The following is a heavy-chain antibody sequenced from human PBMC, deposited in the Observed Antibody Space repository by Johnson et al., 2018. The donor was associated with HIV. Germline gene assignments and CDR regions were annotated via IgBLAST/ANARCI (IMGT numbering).Heavy chain of an antibody. CDR2: MSFDGSNK. CDR1: GFSFSSYA. CDR3: ARESSAGEYSYGII. V-gene: IGHV3-30*04. Sequence: VQLVESGGGVVQPGRSLRLSCAASGFSFSSYAMHWVRQAPGKGLEWVALMSFDGSNKYYAASVKGRLIMSRDNSKNTLYVEMDSLRAEDTAVYYCARESSAGEYSYGIIWGQGTMVTVSS. J-gene: IGHJ3*02. D-gene: IGHD5-18*01.